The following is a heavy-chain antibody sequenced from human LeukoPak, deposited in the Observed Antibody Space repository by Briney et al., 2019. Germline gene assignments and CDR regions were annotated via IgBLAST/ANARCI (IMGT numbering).Heavy chain of an antibody. D-gene: IGHD3-10*01. CDR1: GGSISSGDYY. CDR3: ARGATYYYGSGSYRPRYFDL. V-gene: IGHV4-30-4*01. Sequence: SETLSLTCTVSGGSISSGDYYWSWIRQPPGKGLEWIGYIYYSGSTYYNPSLKSRVTISVDTSKNQFSLKLSSVTAADTAVYYCARGATYYYGSGSYRPRYFDLWGRGTLVTVSS. J-gene: IGHJ2*01. CDR2: IYYSGST.